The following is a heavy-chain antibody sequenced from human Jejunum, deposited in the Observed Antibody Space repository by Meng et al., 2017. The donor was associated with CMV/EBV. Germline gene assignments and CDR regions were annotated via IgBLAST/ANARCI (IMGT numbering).Heavy chain of an antibody. J-gene: IGHJ6*02. CDR3: ASHQQFCSGGSCYSLGYYYGMDV. V-gene: IGHV1-8*01. Sequence: INWGRQAPGQGLEWMGWMNPNNGNTGYAQKFQGRFTMTWNTSTSTAYMELSSLRSEDTAIYYCASHQQFCSGGSCYSLGYYYGMDVWGQGTTVTVSS. D-gene: IGHD2-15*01. CDR2: MNPNNGNT.